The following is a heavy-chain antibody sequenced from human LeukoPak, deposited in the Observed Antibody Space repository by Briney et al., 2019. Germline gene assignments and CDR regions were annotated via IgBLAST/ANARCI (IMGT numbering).Heavy chain of an antibody. CDR1: RFTFSNYW. CDR3: ARDANRVGATGASDI. D-gene: IGHD1-26*01. CDR2: IKPDGNEK. Sequence: PGGSLRLSCAASRFTFSNYWMSWVRQAPGKGLEWVANIKPDGNEKNYVDSVRGRFTISRDNAKNSLYLQMDSLRAEDTAVYYCARDANRVGATGASDIWGQGTMVTVS. J-gene: IGHJ3*02. V-gene: IGHV3-7*01.